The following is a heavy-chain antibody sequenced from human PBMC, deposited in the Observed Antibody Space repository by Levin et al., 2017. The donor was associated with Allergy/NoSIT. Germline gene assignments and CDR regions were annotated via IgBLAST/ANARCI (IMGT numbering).Heavy chain of an antibody. CDR1: GYTFIAYY. CDR2: INPNSGGT. V-gene: IGHV1-2*02. CDR3: ARDVDTSRTAAFDL. Sequence: GASVKVSCKTSGYTFIAYYMHWVRQVPGQGLEWMGWINPNSGGTKYEQNFQGRVTMTRDTSIRTAYMELSRLTSDDTAMYYCARDVDTSRTAAFDLWGQGTMVTVSS. D-gene: IGHD5-18*01. J-gene: IGHJ3*01.